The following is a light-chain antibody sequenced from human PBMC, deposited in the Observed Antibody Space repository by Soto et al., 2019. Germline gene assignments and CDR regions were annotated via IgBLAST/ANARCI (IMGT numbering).Light chain of an antibody. V-gene: IGKV3-20*01. CDR2: GAS. CDR3: QHYGSSRWT. J-gene: IGKJ1*01. Sequence: EIVLTQSPGTLSLSPGERATLSCRASQSVSSTYLAWCQQKPGQAPRLLIYGASSRATGIPDRFSGSGSGTDFTLTISRLEPEDFAVYYCQHYGSSRWTFGQGTRVDI. CDR1: QSVSSTY.